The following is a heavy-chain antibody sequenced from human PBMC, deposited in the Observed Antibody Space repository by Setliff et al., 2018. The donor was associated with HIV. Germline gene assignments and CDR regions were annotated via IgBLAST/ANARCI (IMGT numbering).Heavy chain of an antibody. CDR1: GGSFSGHY. CDR2: INHSGST. V-gene: IGHV4-34*01. D-gene: IGHD6-19*01. Sequence: PSETLSLTCAVYGGSFSGHYWSWIRQPPGKGLEWIGEINHSGSTNFNPSLRSRVTISVDTSQNQFSLKLTSVTAADTAVYYCARLRQWLAFFDSWGQGTLVTVSS. CDR3: ARLRQWLAFFDS. J-gene: IGHJ4*02.